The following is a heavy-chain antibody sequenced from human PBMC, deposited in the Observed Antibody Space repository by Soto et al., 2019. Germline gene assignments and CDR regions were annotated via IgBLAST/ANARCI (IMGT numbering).Heavy chain of an antibody. V-gene: IGHV4-34*01. CDR3: ARNVLLWFGELLPRGMDV. Sequence: SETLSLTCAVYGGSFIGYYCSFIRHPPCKWLEWIGEINHSGSTNYNPSLKSRVTISVDTSKNQFSLKLSSVTAADTAVYYCARNVLLWFGELLPRGMDVWGQGTTVTVSS. D-gene: IGHD3-10*01. CDR2: INHSGST. J-gene: IGHJ6*02. CDR1: GGSFIGYY.